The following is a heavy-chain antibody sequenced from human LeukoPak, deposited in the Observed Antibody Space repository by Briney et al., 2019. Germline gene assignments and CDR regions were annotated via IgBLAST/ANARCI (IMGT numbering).Heavy chain of an antibody. CDR2: IYYSGST. J-gene: IGHJ4*02. Sequence: SETLSLTCTVSGGSISSSSYYWGWIRQPPGKGLEWIGSIYYSGSTYYNPSLKSRVTISVDTSKNQFSLKLSSVTAADTAVYYCARRGAYSMNTPFDYWGQGTLVTVSS. V-gene: IGHV4-39*07. CDR3: ARRGAYSMNTPFDY. D-gene: IGHD3-16*01. CDR1: GGSISSSSYY.